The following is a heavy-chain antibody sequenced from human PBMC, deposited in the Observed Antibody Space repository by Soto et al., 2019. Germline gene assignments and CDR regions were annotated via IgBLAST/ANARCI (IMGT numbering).Heavy chain of an antibody. V-gene: IGHV3-30-3*01. CDR1: GFTFSSYA. Sequence: SXXSLRLSFAASGFTFSSYAMHWVPQAPGKGLEWVAVISYDGSNKYYADSVKGRFTISRDNSKNTLYLQMNSLRAEDTAVYYCARWSPQMVRGAHFDYWGQGTPVTVSS. CDR3: ARWSPQMVRGAHFDY. CDR2: ISYDGSNK. D-gene: IGHD3-10*01. J-gene: IGHJ4*02.